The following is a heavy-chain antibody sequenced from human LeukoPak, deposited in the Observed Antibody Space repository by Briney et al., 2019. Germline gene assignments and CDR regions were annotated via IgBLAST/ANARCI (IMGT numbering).Heavy chain of an antibody. CDR2: ISSSSSYI. D-gene: IGHD6-19*01. CDR3: ARDKAVAGHPFDY. V-gene: IGHV3-21*01. J-gene: IGHJ4*02. Sequence: GGFLRLSCAASGFTFSSYSMNWVRQAPGKGLEWVSSISSSSSYIYYADSVKGRFTISRDNAKNSLYLQMNSLRAEDTAVYYCARDKAVAGHPFDYWGQGTLVTVSS. CDR1: GFTFSSYS.